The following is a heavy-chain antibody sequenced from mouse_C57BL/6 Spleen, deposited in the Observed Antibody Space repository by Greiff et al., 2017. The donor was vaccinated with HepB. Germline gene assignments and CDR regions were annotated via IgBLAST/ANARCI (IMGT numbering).Heavy chain of an antibody. CDR3: ARGYYYGSSYEAWFAY. CDR2: ISDGGSYT. CDR1: GFTFSSYA. V-gene: IGHV5-4*01. D-gene: IGHD1-1*01. Sequence: EVQLVESGGGLVKPGGSLKLSCAASGFTFSSYAMSWVRQTPEKRLEWVATISDGGSYTYYPDNVKGRFTISRDNAKNNLYLQMSHLKSEDTAMYYCARGYYYGSSYEAWFAYWGQGTLVTVSA. J-gene: IGHJ3*01.